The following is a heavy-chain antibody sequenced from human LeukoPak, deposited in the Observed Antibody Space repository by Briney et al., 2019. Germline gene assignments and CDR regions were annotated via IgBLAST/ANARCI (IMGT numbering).Heavy chain of an antibody. CDR1: GFTFSTYE. V-gene: IGHV3-48*03. Sequence: GGSLRLSCAASGFTFSTYEMNWVRQAQGKGLEWLSYITGSGSTKYYADSVRGRFTISRDNSKNSLYLQINSLRAEDTAVYYCARLLDISDHWGQGTLVTVSS. CDR2: ITGSGSTK. J-gene: IGHJ4*02. D-gene: IGHD3-22*01. CDR3: ARLLDISDH.